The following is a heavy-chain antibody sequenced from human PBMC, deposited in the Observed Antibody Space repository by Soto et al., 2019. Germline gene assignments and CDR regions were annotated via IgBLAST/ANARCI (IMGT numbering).Heavy chain of an antibody. CDR3: ARAQFYSGSGNYHNLILDP. CDR2: IYHSGTF. CDR1: GGSISAAGYS. V-gene: IGHV4-30-2*01. D-gene: IGHD3-16*01. Sequence: SETLSLTCAVSGGSISAAGYSWSWIRQPPGGGLEWFGYIYHSGTFLYNPSLKTRLTMSLERSNNQFSLTLNSVTAADTAVYYCARAQFYSGSGNYHNLILDPCGQGTQVTGSA. J-gene: IGHJ5*02.